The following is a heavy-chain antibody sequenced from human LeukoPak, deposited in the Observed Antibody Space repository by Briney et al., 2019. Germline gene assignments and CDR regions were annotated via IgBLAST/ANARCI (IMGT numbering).Heavy chain of an antibody. CDR2: ISSSGSTI. CDR1: GFTFRDYY. V-gene: IGHV3-11*01. J-gene: IGHJ6*02. Sequence: GGSLRLSCAASGFTFRDYYMSWVRQAPGKGLEWVSYISSSGSTIYYADSVKGRFTISRDNAKNSLYLQMNSLRAEDTAVYYCARDRGYCSSTSCYRILYYYGMDVWGQGTTVTVSS. D-gene: IGHD2-2*01. CDR3: ARDRGYCSSTSCYRILYYYGMDV.